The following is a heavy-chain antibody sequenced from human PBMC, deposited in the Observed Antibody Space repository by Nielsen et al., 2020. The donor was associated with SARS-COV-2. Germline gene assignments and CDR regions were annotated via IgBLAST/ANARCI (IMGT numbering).Heavy chain of an antibody. V-gene: IGHV3-66*02. CDR3: ARIVGATGAFDI. CDR1: GGSISSGGYY. D-gene: IGHD1-26*01. CDR2: IYSGGST. Sequence: ETLSLTCTVSGGSISSGGYYWSWVRQAPGKGLEWVSVIYSGGSTYYADSVKGRFTISRDNSKNTLYLQMNSLRAEDTAVYYCARIVGATGAFDIWGQGTMVTVSS. J-gene: IGHJ3*02.